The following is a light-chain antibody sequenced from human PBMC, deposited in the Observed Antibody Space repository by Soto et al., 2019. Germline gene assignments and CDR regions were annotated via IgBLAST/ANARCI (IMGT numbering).Light chain of an antibody. Sequence: EIVMTQSPGTLSVSPGERVTLSCRASQSISSKLAWYQQKPGQAPRLLIYGASTRATGIADKFSGSGSGTEFTLTISSLQSEESAVYYCQQYNSWPLTFGGGTKVEIK. CDR2: GAS. V-gene: IGKV3-15*01. CDR3: QQYNSWPLT. J-gene: IGKJ4*01. CDR1: QSISSK.